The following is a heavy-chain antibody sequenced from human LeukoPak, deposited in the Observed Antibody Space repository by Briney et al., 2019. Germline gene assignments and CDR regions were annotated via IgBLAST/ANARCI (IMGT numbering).Heavy chain of an antibody. J-gene: IGHJ3*02. V-gene: IGHV4-59*01. CDR3: ARDMGSSGWFDAFDI. CDR2: IYYSGST. CDR1: GGSISSYY. D-gene: IGHD6-19*01. Sequence: PSENLSLTCTVSGGSISSYYWSWIRQPPGKGLEWIGYIYYSGSTNYNPSLKSRVTISVDKSKNQFSLKLSSVTAADTAVYYCARDMGSSGWFDAFDIWGQGTMVTVSS.